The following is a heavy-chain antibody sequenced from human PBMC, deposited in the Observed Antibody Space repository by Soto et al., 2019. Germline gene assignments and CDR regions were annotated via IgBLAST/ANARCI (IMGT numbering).Heavy chain of an antibody. CDR3: ARENYSQDYYYGMDV. D-gene: IGHD4-4*01. J-gene: IGHJ6*02. V-gene: IGHV4-59*01. CDR2: ISYSGST. Sequence: QVQLQESGPGLVKPSETLSLTCTVSGGSISSYYWSWIRQPPGKGLEWIGYISYSGSTNYNPSLQSRVIISVDTSKNQFSLKLSSVTAADTAVYYCARENYSQDYYYGMDVWGQGTTVTVSS. CDR1: GGSISSYY.